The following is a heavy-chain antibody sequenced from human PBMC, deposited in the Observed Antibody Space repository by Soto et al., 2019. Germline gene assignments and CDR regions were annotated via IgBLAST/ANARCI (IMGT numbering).Heavy chain of an antibody. Sequence: SETLSLTCAVSGGSISSSNWWSWVRQPPGKGLEWIGEIYHSGSTNYNPSLKSRVTISVDKSKNQFSLKLSSVTAADTAVYYCASVNLYCSSTSCSEYYFDYWGQGTLVNVSS. CDR1: GGSISSSNW. CDR2: IYHSGST. V-gene: IGHV4-4*02. J-gene: IGHJ4*02. D-gene: IGHD2-2*01. CDR3: ASVNLYCSSTSCSEYYFDY.